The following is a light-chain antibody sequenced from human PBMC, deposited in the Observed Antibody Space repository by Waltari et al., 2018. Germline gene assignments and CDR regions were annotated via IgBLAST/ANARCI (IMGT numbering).Light chain of an antibody. CDR1: QSLVHSDGKTY. Sequence: DVVMTQSPLSLPVTLGQPASISCKSSQSLVHSDGKTYLNWFQQRPGQSPRRLIYKVSNRDSGVPDRFSGSGSGTDFTLKISRVKAEDVGVYYCMQGTHWPPWTFGQGTKVEIK. CDR3: MQGTHWPPWT. CDR2: KVS. J-gene: IGKJ1*01. V-gene: IGKV2-30*02.